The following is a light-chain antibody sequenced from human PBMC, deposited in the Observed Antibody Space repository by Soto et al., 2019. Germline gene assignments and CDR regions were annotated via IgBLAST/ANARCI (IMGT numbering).Light chain of an antibody. CDR1: QSVSRS. CDR2: DAS. Sequence: EIVLTQSPATLSLSPGDRAVLSCRASQSVSRSLTWYQHKPGQAPRLLIYDASTRATGIPRRFSGSGSGTDFTLTISSLEPEDFAVYYCQQRSNRFGGGTKLELK. J-gene: IGKJ4*01. CDR3: QQRSNR. V-gene: IGKV3-11*01.